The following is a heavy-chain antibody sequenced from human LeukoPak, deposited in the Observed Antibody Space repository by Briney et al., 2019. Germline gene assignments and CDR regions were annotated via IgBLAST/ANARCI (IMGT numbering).Heavy chain of an antibody. D-gene: IGHD6-19*01. CDR2: ISSSSSYI. CDR1: GFTFSSYS. V-gene: IGHV3-21*01. CDR3: ARGYSSGWGAFDI. Sequence: GGSLRLSCAASGFTFSSYSMNWVRQAPGKGLEWVSCISSSSSYIYYADSVKGRFTISRDNAKNTLYLQMNSLRGEDTAVYYCARGYSSGWGAFDIWGQGTMVTVSS. J-gene: IGHJ3*02.